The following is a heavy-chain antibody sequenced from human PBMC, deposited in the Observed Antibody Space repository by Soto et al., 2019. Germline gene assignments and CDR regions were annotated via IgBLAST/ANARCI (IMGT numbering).Heavy chain of an antibody. CDR1: GGSFSGYY. CDR2: INHSGST. V-gene: IGHV4-34*01. J-gene: IGHJ4*02. CDR3: ARGKLSDYVWGSYRYHFDY. Sequence: SETLSLTCAVYGGSFSGYYWSWIRQPPGKGLEWIGEINHSGSTNYNPSLKSRVTISVDTSKNQFSLKLSSVTATDTAVYYCARGKLSDYVWGSYRYHFDYWGQGTVVTVSS. D-gene: IGHD3-16*02.